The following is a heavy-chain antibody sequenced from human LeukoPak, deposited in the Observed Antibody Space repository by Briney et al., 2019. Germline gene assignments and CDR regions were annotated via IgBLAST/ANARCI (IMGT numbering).Heavy chain of an antibody. V-gene: IGHV5-51*01. D-gene: IGHD7-27*01. CDR3: ARQTSMGRSGDY. J-gene: IGHJ4*02. CDR1: GYSFTSYW. CDR2: IDPSDSET. Sequence: GESLKISCKASGYSFTSYWIGWVRQMPGKGLEWMGIIDPSDSETRYTPSFQGQVTISADKSLSTTYLQWNSLKASDTAMYYCARQTSMGRSGDYWGQGTLVTVSS.